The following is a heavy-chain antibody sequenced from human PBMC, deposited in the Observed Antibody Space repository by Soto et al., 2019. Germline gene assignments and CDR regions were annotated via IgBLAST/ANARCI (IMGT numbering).Heavy chain of an antibody. J-gene: IGHJ6*02. CDR3: SRLHIAATREDDYYYGMDV. D-gene: IGHD5-12*01. CDR1: SGSISSSSYY. CDR2: IYYSGST. V-gene: IGHV4-39*01. Sequence: PSETLSLTCTVSSGSISSSSYYWGWIRQHPGKGLEGIGRIYYSGSTYYNPSLKSRVTISVDTSKNQFSLKLSSVTAADPAVYYCSRLHIAATREDDYYYGMDVWGQGTTVNVSS.